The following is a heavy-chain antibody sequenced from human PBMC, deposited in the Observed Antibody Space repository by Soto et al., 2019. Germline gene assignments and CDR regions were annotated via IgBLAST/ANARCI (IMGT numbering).Heavy chain of an antibody. Sequence: PSETLSLTCTVSGGSISSGDYYWSWIRQPPAKGLEWIGYIYYSGSTYYNPSLKSRVTISVDTSKNQFSLKLSSVTAADTAVYYCARGRGGVISHFDYWGQGTLVTVSS. CDR2: IYYSGST. V-gene: IGHV4-30-4*01. J-gene: IGHJ4*02. D-gene: IGHD3-16*01. CDR3: ARGRGGVISHFDY. CDR1: GGSISSGDYY.